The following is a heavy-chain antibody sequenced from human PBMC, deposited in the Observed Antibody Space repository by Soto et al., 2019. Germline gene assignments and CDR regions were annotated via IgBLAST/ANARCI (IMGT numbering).Heavy chain of an antibody. V-gene: IGHV4-59*12. CDR3: AILANYDSSCYYYLAGSDY. D-gene: IGHD3-22*01. J-gene: IGHJ4*02. Sequence: SETLSLTCIVSGVSISSGYCTWIRQSPGKGLEWIGYISHSGLRHYRASLQSRLTMSVETSKNQFSLNLSSVTAADTAVYYCAILANYDSSCYYYLAGSDYWGQGTLVTVSS. CDR2: ISHSGLR. CDR1: GVSISSGY.